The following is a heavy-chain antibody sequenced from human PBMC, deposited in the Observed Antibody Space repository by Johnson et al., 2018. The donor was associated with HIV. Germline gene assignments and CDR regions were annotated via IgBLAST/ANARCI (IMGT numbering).Heavy chain of an antibody. D-gene: IGHD3-3*01. Sequence: VQLVESGGGLVQPGGSLRLSCAASGFTVSSNYMSWVRQAPAPGLEWVSLISWDGGSTYYADSVKGRFTISRDNSKNSLYLHMSSLRTEDTALYYCVKDSQGGVSDAFDIWGQGTTVTVSS. J-gene: IGHJ3*02. CDR2: ISWDGGST. V-gene: IGHV3-43*02. CDR1: GFTVSSNY. CDR3: VKDSQGGVSDAFDI.